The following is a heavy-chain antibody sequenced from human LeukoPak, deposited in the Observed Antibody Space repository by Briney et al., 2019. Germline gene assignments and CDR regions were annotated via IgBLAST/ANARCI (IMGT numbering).Heavy chain of an antibody. D-gene: IGHD2-2*01. V-gene: IGHV3-74*01. Sequence: GGSLRLSCAASGFTFSSYWMHWVRQAPGKGLVWVSRINSDGSSTSYADSVKGRFTISRDNAKNSLYLQINSLRAEDTAVYYYARDGGNQLLFDYWGQGTLVTVSS. CDR2: INSDGSST. CDR1: GFTFSSYW. CDR3: ARDGGNQLLFDY. J-gene: IGHJ4*02.